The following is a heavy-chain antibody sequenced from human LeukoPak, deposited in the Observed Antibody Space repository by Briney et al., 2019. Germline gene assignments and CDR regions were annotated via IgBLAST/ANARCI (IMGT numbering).Heavy chain of an antibody. J-gene: IGHJ5*02. CDR1: GGSISSYY. Sequence: SGTLSLTCTVSGGSISSYYWSWIRQPAGKGLEWIGRIYTSGSTNYNPSLKSRVTMSVDTSKNQFSLKLSSVTAADTAVYYCARVRAVAGTKNRGAYNWFDPWGQGTLVTVSS. CDR3: ARVRAVAGTKNRGAYNWFDP. CDR2: IYTSGST. D-gene: IGHD6-19*01. V-gene: IGHV4-4*07.